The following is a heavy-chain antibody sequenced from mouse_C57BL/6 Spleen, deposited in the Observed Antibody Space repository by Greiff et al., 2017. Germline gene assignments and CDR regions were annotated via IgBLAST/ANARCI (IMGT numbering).Heavy chain of an antibody. CDR2: IYPGNSDT. V-gene: IGHV1-5*01. Sequence: VPLQQSGPVLARPGASVTMSCQTSGYTFPSYWMHWVHQRPGQGLEWIGAIYPGNSDTSYNQKFKGKAKLTAVTSASTAYMELSSLTNEDSAVYYCTGGDYWGQGTSGTVSS. CDR1: GYTFPSYW. CDR3: TGGDY. J-gene: IGHJ4*01.